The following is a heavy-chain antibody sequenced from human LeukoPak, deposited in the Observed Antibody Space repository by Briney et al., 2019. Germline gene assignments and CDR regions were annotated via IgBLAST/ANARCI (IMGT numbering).Heavy chain of an antibody. Sequence: PGGSLRLSCAASGFTFSSYAMHWVRQAPGKGLEWVAVISYDGSNKYYADSVKGRFTISRDNSKNTLYLQMSSLRAEDTAVYYCARDSSSEFDYWGQGTLVTVSS. D-gene: IGHD6-13*01. J-gene: IGHJ4*02. CDR1: GFTFSSYA. V-gene: IGHV3-30-3*01. CDR2: ISYDGSNK. CDR3: ARDSSSEFDY.